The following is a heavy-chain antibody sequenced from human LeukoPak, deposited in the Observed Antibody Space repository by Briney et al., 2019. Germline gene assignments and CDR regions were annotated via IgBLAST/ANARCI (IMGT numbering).Heavy chain of an antibody. J-gene: IGHJ4*02. CDR1: GNSINSLDL. D-gene: IGHD3-22*01. V-gene: IGHV4-4*02. CDR2: MYLSGTT. CDR3: AGLVGRYSSGLYYYYFDY. Sequence: SETLSLTCTVSGNSINSLDLWSWVRQPPGKGLEWIGEMYLSGTTHSNPSVKSRVTISIDKSKNQFFLNLSSVTAADTAVYYCAGLVGRYSSGLYYYYFDYWGQGTLVTVSS.